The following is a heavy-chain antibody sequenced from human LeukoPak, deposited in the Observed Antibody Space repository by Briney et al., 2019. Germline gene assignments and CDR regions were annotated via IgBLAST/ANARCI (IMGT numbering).Heavy chain of an antibody. Sequence: GGSLRLSCAASGFTFSSYWMHWVRQAPGKGLLWVSRINSDGSVTTYADSVKGRLTISRDNAKNTLYLQMNSLRAEDTAVYYCTRATGSFYGLGYWGQGTLVTVSS. CDR2: INSDGSVT. V-gene: IGHV3-74*01. CDR1: GFTFSSYW. CDR3: TRATGSFYGLGY. D-gene: IGHD1-26*01. J-gene: IGHJ4*02.